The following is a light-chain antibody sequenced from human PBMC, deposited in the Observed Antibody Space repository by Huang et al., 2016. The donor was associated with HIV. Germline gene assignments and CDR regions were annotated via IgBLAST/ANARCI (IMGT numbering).Light chain of an antibody. CDR2: GAS. CDR3: QQSYFTPLT. CDR1: QTITTY. Sequence: DIQMTQSPSSLSASVVNRVTITCRASQTITTYLSWYQQKPGKAPKLLIYGASSVHSGVPSRFSGSGSGTDFTLTISSLQPEDFATYYCQQSYFTPLTFGGGTRLEIK. J-gene: IGKJ4*01. V-gene: IGKV1-39*01.